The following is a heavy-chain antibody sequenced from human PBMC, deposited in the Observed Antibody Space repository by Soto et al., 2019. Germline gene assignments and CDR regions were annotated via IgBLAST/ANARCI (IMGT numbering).Heavy chain of an antibody. D-gene: IGHD2-15*01. J-gene: IGHJ4*02. CDR3: AREIMAAAYATTSAFDL. CDR2: VDGSGYDT. CDR1: GFTFSSFA. Sequence: ERQLLESGGGLVQPGGSRRLSCVASGFTFSSFAMGWVRQSPGTGLEWVAGVDGSGYDTSFAASVNGRFTISRDNSENTLWLHMTNLRAEDTARYYCAREIMAAAYATTSAFDLWGPGTVVSVS. V-gene: IGHV3-23*01.